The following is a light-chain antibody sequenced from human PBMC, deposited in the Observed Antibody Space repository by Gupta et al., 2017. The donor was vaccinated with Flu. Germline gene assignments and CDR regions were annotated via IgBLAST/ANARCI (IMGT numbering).Light chain of an antibody. V-gene: IGLV2-14*01. Sequence: SALTQPASVSGSPGQSITISCTGTSSDVGGYNYVSWYQQHPGKAPKLMIYEVSNRPSGVSNRFSGSKSGNTASLTISGRQAEDEADYYGSSYTSSSTRVFGGGTKLTVL. CDR3: SSYTSSSTRV. CDR1: SSDVGGYNY. CDR2: EVS. J-gene: IGLJ2*01.